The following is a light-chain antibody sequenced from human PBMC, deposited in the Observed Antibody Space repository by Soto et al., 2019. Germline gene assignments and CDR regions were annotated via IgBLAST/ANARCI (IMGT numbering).Light chain of an antibody. J-gene: IGLJ3*02. CDR3: QSYDSNPV. Sequence: NFMLTQPHSVSESPGKTVTISCTRSSGSIASNYVQWYQQRPGSSPTTVIYEDNQRPSGVPDRFSGSIDSSSNSASLTISGLKTEDEADYYCQSYDSNPVFGGGTKLTVL. V-gene: IGLV6-57*01. CDR2: EDN. CDR1: SGSIASNY.